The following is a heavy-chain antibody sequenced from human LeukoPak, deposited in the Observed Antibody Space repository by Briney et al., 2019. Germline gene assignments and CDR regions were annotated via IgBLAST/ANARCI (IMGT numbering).Heavy chain of an antibody. V-gene: IGHV3-30*18. CDR3: AKGGSGSYSDY. J-gene: IGHJ4*02. CDR1: GFTSSSYG. Sequence: PGGSLRLSCAASGFTSSSYGMHWVRQAPGKGLEWVAVISYDGINKYYADSVKGRFTISRDNSKNTLYLQMNRLRADDTAVYYCAKGGSGSYSDYWGQGTLVSVSS. CDR2: ISYDGINK. D-gene: IGHD3-10*01.